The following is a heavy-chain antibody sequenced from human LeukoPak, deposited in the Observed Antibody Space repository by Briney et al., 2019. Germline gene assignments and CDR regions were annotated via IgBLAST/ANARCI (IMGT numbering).Heavy chain of an antibody. J-gene: IGHJ2*01. CDR1: GFTFSNYG. CDR3: AKDQGSTGYYNWYLDL. D-gene: IGHD3-9*01. V-gene: IGHV3-23*01. Sequence: PGGSLRLSCAASGFTFSNYGMTWVRQAPGKGLEWVSPIRGSGGTTFYADSVKGRFSISRDNSKKTLYLQMNSLRAEDTAVYYCAKDQGSTGYYNWYLDLWGRGTLVTVSS. CDR2: IRGSGGTT.